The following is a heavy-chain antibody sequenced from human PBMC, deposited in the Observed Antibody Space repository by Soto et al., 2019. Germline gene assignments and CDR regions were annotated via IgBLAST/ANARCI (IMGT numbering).Heavy chain of an antibody. Sequence: SETLSLTCTVSGGSISSYYWSWIRQPPGKGLEWIGYIYYSGSTNYNPSLKSRVTISVDTSKNQFSLKLSSVTAADTAVYYCARHVVAARAYYMDVWGKGTTVTVSS. J-gene: IGHJ6*03. CDR1: GGSISSYY. D-gene: IGHD6-6*01. CDR2: IYYSGST. CDR3: ARHVVAARAYYMDV. V-gene: IGHV4-59*08.